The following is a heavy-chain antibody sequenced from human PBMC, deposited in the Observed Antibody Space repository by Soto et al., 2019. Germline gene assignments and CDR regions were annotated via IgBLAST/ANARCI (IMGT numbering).Heavy chain of an antibody. V-gene: IGHV4-39*01. J-gene: IGHJ3*02. D-gene: IGHD1-1*01. CDR3: ARTYTTAFDI. CDR1: GGSISSSSYY. CDR2: IYYSGST. Sequence: SETLSLTCTVSGGSISSSSYYLGWIRQPPGKGLEWIGSIYYSGSTYYNPSLKSRVTISVDTSKNQFSLKLSSVNAEDTAVYYCARTYTTAFDIWGQGTMVTVSS.